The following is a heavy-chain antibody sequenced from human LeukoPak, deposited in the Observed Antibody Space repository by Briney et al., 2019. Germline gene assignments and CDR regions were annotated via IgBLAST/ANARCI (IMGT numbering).Heavy chain of an antibody. CDR3: ARGAIERITALNWFDP. CDR2: ISAYNGNT. V-gene: IGHV1-18*01. Sequence: ASVKVSCKASGYTFTSYGISWVRQAPGQGLEWMGWISAYNGNTNYAQKLQGRVTMTTDTSTSTAYMELRSLRSDDTAVYYCARGAIERITALNWFDPWGQGTLVTVSS. J-gene: IGHJ5*02. CDR1: GYTFTSYG. D-gene: IGHD1-1*01.